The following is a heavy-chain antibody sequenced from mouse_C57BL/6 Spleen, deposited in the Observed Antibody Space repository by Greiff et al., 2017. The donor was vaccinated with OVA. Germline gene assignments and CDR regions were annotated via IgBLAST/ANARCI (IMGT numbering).Heavy chain of an antibody. Sequence: QVHVKQSGAELVKPGASVKMSCKASGYTFTSYWITWVKQRPGQGLEWIGDIYPGSGSTNYNEKFKSKATLTVDTSSSTAYMQLSSLTSEDSAVYYCARRYGSSDYWGQGTTLTVSS. V-gene: IGHV1-55*01. CDR3: ARRYGSSDY. J-gene: IGHJ2*01. D-gene: IGHD1-1*01. CDR2: IYPGSGST. CDR1: GYTFTSYW.